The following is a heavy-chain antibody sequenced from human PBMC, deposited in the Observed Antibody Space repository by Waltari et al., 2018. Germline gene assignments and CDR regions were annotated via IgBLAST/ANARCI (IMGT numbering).Heavy chain of an antibody. CDR1: GFTFSNYA. CDR3: AKSGASKNGDYTLYFDY. Sequence: EVQLLESGGGLVQPGGSLRLSCAASGFTFSNYAMNWVRQAPGKGLECVSYISGSTDSTYYADSVKGRFTISRDNSKNTVYLQMNSLRAEDTAVYYCAKSGASKNGDYTLYFDYWGRGTLVTVSS. J-gene: IGHJ4*02. V-gene: IGHV3-23*01. D-gene: IGHD4-17*01. CDR2: ISGSTDST.